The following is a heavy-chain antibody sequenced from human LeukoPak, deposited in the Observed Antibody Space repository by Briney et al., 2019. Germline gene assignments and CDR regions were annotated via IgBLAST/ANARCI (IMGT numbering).Heavy chain of an antibody. V-gene: IGHV3-48*01. CDR3: ARDQHYYNSGSYYIGLDY. Sequence: GGSLRLSCAASGFTFGSYSMNWVRQAPGKGLEWVSYISSSSSTIYYADSVKGRFTISRDNAKNSLYLQMNSLRAEDTAVYYCARDQHYYNSGSYYIGLDYWGQGTLVTVSS. J-gene: IGHJ4*02. CDR1: GFTFGSYS. D-gene: IGHD3-10*01. CDR2: ISSSSSTI.